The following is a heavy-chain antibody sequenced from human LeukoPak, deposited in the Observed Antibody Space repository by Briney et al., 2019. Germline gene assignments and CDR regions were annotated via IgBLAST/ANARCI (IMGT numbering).Heavy chain of an antibody. J-gene: IGHJ4*02. D-gene: IGHD3-10*01. CDR2: INPSGGST. Sequence: ASVKVSCKASGYTFTSYFIHWVRQAPGQGLEWMGIINPSGGSTNYAQKFQGRVTMTRDMSTSTVYMELNSLRSEDTAVYYCARDYYGSGSLMYFDFWGQGTLVTVSS. CDR3: ARDYYGSGSLMYFDF. CDR1: GYTFTSYF. V-gene: IGHV1-46*01.